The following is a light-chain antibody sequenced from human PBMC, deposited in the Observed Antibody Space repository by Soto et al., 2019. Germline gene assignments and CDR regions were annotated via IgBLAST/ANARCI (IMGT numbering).Light chain of an antibody. CDR3: QKYDNAPLT. V-gene: IGKV1-27*01. Sequence: DIQMTQAPSSLSASVGDRVTITCRARQDISTYLAWYQQKPGKVTKLLISAAYTWQTGVQPRFSGCGSGTDFTLTISSLQPEDVATYYCQKYDNAPLTFGGGTKVEIK. J-gene: IGKJ4*01. CDR2: AAY. CDR1: QDISTY.